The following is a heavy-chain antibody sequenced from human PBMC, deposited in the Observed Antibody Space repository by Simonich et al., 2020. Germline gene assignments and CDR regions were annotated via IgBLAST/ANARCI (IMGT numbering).Heavy chain of an antibody. D-gene: IGHD6-6*01. Sequence: QVQLVQSGAEVKKPGASVKVSCKASGYTFTGYYMHWVRQAPGQGREWMGRINPNSGGTNDAQKFQGRVTMTRDTSISTAYMELSRLRSDDTAVYYCARVFREYSSSSGAFDIWGQGTMVTVSS. V-gene: IGHV1-2*06. CDR2: INPNSGGT. CDR3: ARVFREYSSSSGAFDI. J-gene: IGHJ3*02. CDR1: GYTFTGYY.